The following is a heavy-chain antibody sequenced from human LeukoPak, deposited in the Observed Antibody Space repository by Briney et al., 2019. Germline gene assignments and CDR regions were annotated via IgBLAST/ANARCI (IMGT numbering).Heavy chain of an antibody. CDR1: GFTFSSYG. CDR3: AKDGLVV. J-gene: IGHJ4*02. Sequence: GGSLRLSCAASGFTFSSYGMHWVRQAPGKGLEWVAVISYDGSNKYYADSVKGRFTTSRDNSKNTLYLQMNSLRAEDTAVYYCAKDGLVVWGQGTLVTVSS. CDR2: ISYDGSNK. V-gene: IGHV3-30*18. D-gene: IGHD2-15*01.